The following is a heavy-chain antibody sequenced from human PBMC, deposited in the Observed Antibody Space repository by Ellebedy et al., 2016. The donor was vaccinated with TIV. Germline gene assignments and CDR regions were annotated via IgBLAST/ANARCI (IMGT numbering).Heavy chain of an antibody. D-gene: IGHD6-19*01. J-gene: IGHJ2*01. V-gene: IGHV3-74*01. Sequence: PGGSLRLSCAASGFTFTQYWLHWVRHAPGQGPVWVSRINSDGSSTTYADSVKGRFTISRDNAKNTLYLQMNSLRAEDTAVYYCARAGSSGWEAYFDLWGRGTLVTVSS. CDR2: INSDGSST. CDR3: ARAGSSGWEAYFDL. CDR1: GFTFTQYW.